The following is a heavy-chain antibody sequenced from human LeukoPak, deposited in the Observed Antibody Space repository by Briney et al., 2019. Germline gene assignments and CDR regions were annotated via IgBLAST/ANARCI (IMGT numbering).Heavy chain of an antibody. J-gene: IGHJ4*02. CDR2: ISGSGGNT. D-gene: IGHD2-21*01. CDR3: SSFLWLYYFDY. Sequence: GGSLRLSCAASGFTFSSYGMSWVRQAPGKGLEWVPAISGSGGNTYYADSVKGRFTISRDNSKNTLYLQMNSLRAEDTAVYYCSSFLWLYYFDYWGQGTLVTVSS. V-gene: IGHV3-23*01. CDR1: GFTFSSYG.